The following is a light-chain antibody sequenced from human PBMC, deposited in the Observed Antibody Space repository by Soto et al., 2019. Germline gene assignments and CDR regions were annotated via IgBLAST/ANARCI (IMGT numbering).Light chain of an antibody. Sequence: DVVMTQSPLSLPVTLGQSASISCRSRQSLVFSDGDTYLSWFQQRPGQSPRRLIYKVTSRDSGVPERFSGSGSGTDFTLTISRVEAEDVGVYYCMQGTHWPPTFGQGTKLEI. CDR2: KVT. J-gene: IGKJ2*01. CDR1: QSLVFSDGDTY. CDR3: MQGTHWPPT. V-gene: IGKV2-30*01.